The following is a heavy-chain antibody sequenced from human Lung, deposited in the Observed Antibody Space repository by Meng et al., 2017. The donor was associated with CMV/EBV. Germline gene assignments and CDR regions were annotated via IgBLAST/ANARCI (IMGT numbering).Heavy chain of an antibody. J-gene: IGHJ4*02. V-gene: IGHV1-18*01. CDR2: FVNYVDT. Sequence: QVQLVQAGAEVKKPGASVRVSCKASGYTFGSYGICWVRQAPGQGLEWMGWFVNYVDTYPAPKFQGRVTMTTDTHTNTAFMELRSLTSDDTAVYYRASGTPGRSYCDYWGQGTLVTVSS. CDR1: GYTFGSYG. CDR3: ASGTPGRSYCDY. D-gene: IGHD2-15*01.